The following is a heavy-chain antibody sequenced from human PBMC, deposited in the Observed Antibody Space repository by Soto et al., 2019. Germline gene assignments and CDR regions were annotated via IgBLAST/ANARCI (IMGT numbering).Heavy chain of an antibody. J-gene: IGHJ4*02. D-gene: IGHD2-15*01. CDR3: VRTSLVVAVATREDF. CDR2: IDSDGGRI. V-gene: IGHV3-74*01. CDR1: GFTFSNYW. Sequence: PGGSLRLSCAASGFTFSNYWMHWVRQAPGKGLVWVSRIDSDGGRITYADFVKGRFTISRDNAKNTVYLHMNSLTAEDTAVYYCVRTSLVVAVATREDFWGQGTLVTVSS.